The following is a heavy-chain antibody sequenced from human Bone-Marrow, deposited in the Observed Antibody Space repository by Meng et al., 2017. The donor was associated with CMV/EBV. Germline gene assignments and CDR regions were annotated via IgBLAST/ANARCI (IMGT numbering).Heavy chain of an antibody. J-gene: IGHJ4*02. Sequence: GESLKISCAASGFTFSSYAMHWVRQAPGKGLEWVAVISYDGSNKYYADSVKGRFTISRDNSKNTLYLQMNSLRAEDTAVYYCAKGGSLGGFDYWGQGTLVTFSS. V-gene: IGHV3-30*04. CDR1: GFTFSSYA. D-gene: IGHD1-26*01. CDR2: ISYDGSNK. CDR3: AKGGSLGGFDY.